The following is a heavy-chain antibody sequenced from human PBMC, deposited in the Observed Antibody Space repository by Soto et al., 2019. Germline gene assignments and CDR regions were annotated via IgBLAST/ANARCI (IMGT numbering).Heavy chain of an antibody. D-gene: IGHD2-15*01. CDR2: IYWDDDK. Sequence: QITLKESGPTLVKPTQTLTLTCTFSGFSLSTSGVGVGWIRQPPGKALEWLALIYWDDDKRYSPSLKSRLTITKDTSKNHVVLTMTNMDPVDTATYYCAHRRAYCSGGNCYSIWFDPWGQGTLVTVSS. V-gene: IGHV2-5*02. J-gene: IGHJ5*02. CDR3: AHRRAYCSGGNCYSIWFDP. CDR1: GFSLSTSGVG.